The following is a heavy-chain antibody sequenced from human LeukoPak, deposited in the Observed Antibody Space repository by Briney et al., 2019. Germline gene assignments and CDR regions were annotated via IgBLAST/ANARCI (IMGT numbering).Heavy chain of an antibody. CDR2: INQHGSES. CDR3: ARGGLFRYGGTSGDY. CDR1: GFTFSSYW. D-gene: IGHD4/OR15-4a*01. V-gene: IGHV3-7*01. Sequence: GGSLRLSCTASGFTFSSYWMSWVRQAPGKGLEWVANINQHGSESYYVDSVKGRFIISRDNAKNSMYLHMSSLRGDDMAVYYCARGGLFRYGGTSGDYWGQGTPVTVSS. J-gene: IGHJ4*02.